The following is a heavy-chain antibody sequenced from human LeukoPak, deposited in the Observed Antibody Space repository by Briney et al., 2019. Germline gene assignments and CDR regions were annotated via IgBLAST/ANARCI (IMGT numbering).Heavy chain of an antibody. CDR1: GFTFSSYG. D-gene: IGHD4-17*01. J-gene: IGHJ5*02. Sequence: QPGGSLRLSCAASGFTFSSYGMHWVRQAPGKGLEWVAVTSYDGSSKNYADSVKGRFTVSRDNPKNTLYLQMNSLRAEDTAVYYCAKDPARVTTPYNWFDPWGQGTLVTVSS. V-gene: IGHV3-30*18. CDR3: AKDPARVTTPYNWFDP. CDR2: TSYDGSSK.